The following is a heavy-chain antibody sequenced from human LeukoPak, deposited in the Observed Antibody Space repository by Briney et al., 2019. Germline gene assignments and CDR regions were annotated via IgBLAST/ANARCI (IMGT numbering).Heavy chain of an antibody. J-gene: IGHJ4*02. Sequence: SETLSLTCAVSNYCITSGYFWGWIRQPPGKGLEWIASIYHSGTTYYNPSLRNRVTLFVDTSKNQFSLKLTSLTAADTAVYYCARDGVFHDSDGYSFDYWGQGTLVTVSS. CDR3: ARDGVFHDSDGYSFDY. D-gene: IGHD3-22*01. V-gene: IGHV4-38-2*02. CDR2: IYHSGTT. CDR1: NYCITSGYF.